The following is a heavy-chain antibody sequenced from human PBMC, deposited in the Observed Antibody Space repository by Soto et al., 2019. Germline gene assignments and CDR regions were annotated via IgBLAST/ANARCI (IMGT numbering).Heavy chain of an antibody. V-gene: IGHV3-74*01. J-gene: IGHJ3*02. D-gene: IGHD2-15*01. CDR1: GFTFSRYW. CDR2: ISTEGSTT. CDR3: AKDNSFVVGNSRGFDI. Sequence: EVQLVESGGGLVQPGGSLRLSCAASGFTFSRYWMHWVRQAPGEGRVWVSGISTEGSTTRYVDSVNGRFTISRVNVKNTLYPQMSSLRAEDTAVYYCAKDNSFVVGNSRGFDIWGQGTVITVSS.